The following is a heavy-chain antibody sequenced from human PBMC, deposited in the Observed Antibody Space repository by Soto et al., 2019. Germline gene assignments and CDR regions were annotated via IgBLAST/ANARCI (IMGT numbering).Heavy chain of an antibody. D-gene: IGHD4-17*01. CDR2: LYSFGGT. CDR1: GLDISQLY. J-gene: IGHJ4*02. Sequence: EVQLVESGGGVIQPGGSLRLSCAVSGLDISQLYMSWVRRAPGRGLEWVAGLYSFGGTYYAESVEGRFTISRDNSRNTLFLQMYTLKVEDTAVYYCARDKDFGDYTFDYWGQGSLVTVSS. CDR3: ARDKDFGDYTFDY. V-gene: IGHV3-53*01.